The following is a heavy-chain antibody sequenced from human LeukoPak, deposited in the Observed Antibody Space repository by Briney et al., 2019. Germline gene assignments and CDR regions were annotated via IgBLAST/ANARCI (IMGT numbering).Heavy chain of an antibody. V-gene: IGHV3-21*01. Sequence: GGSLRLSCAASGFTFSSYSMNWVRQAPGKGLEWVSSISSSSSYIYYADSVKGRFTISRDNAKNSLYLQMNSLRAEHTAVYYCAAAGYYYDSSGPPDYWGQGALVTVSS. CDR3: AAAGYYYDSSGPPDY. CDR2: ISSSSSYI. D-gene: IGHD3-22*01. J-gene: IGHJ4*02. CDR1: GFTFSSYS.